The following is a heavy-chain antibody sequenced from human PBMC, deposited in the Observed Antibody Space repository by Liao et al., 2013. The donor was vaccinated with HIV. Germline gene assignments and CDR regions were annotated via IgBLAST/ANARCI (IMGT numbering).Heavy chain of an antibody. CDR1: GVSLSGYY. CDR2: VDHSGNT. J-gene: IGHJ3*02. Sequence: QLQLQESGPGLVKPSETLSLRCHVSGVSLSGYYWTWMRQSPGKGLEWIGEVDHSGNTKSKPSLRRRVNISVDTSNNQFSLRLRSLTAADTAVYYCARGRGRQYFGVGDAFDIWGQGTVVVVSS. D-gene: IGHD3-3*01. V-gene: IGHV4-34*01. CDR3: ARGRGRQYFGVGDAFDI.